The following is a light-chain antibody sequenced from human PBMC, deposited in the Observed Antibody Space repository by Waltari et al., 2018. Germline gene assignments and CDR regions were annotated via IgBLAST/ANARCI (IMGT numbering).Light chain of an antibody. V-gene: IGKV1-5*03. CDR1: RDISRW. CDR2: KAS. CDR3: QQYKTYSPWA. J-gene: IGKJ1*01. Sequence: DIQMTQSPSTLSASIGDPVTITCPASRDISRWLAWYQQKPGKAPNLLISKASTLESGVPSRFNGSGSGTQFSLTLSSLQPDDFATYYCQQYKTYSPWAFGQGTKVEIK.